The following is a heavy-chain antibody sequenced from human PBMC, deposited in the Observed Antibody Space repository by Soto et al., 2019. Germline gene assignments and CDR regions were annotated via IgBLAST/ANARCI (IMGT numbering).Heavy chain of an antibody. V-gene: IGHV1-18*01. CDR3: GRDFRSTGTGPGEVGYNWFDP. CDR2: ISAYNGNT. CDR1: GYTFTSYG. Sequence: ASVKVSCKASGYTFTSYGISWVRQAPGQGLEWMGWISAYNGNTNYAQKLQGRVTMTTDTSTSTAYMELRSLRSDDTAVYYCGRDFRSTGTGPGEVGYNWFDPWGQGTLVTVSS. D-gene: IGHD1-1*01. J-gene: IGHJ5*02.